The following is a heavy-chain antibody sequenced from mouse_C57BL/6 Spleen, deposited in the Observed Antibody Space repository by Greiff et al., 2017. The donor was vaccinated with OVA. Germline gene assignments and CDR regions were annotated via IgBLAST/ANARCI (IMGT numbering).Heavy chain of an antibody. Sequence: EVMLVESGGGLVKPGGSLKLSCAASGFTFSSYAMSWVRQTPEKRLEWVATISDGGSYTYYPDNVKGRFTISRDNAKNNLYLQMSHLKSEDTAMYYCARDEASWFAYWGQGTLVTVPA. D-gene: IGHD3-2*02. CDR2: ISDGGSYT. CDR1: GFTFSSYA. V-gene: IGHV5-4*01. J-gene: IGHJ3*01. CDR3: ARDEASWFAY.